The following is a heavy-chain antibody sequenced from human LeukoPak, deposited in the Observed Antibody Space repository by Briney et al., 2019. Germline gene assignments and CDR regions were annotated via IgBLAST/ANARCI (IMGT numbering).Heavy chain of an antibody. J-gene: IGHJ4*02. V-gene: IGHV3-53*01. D-gene: IGHD2-2*01. CDR3: ARWYCSGTSCYYDY. CDR1: GFTVSNNF. Sequence: SGGSLRLSCAASGFTVSNNFMSWVRQAPGKGLDWVSIIYNDGTTHYTDSVKGRFTISRGNSENTLHLQMNSLTAEDTAVYFCARWYCSGTSCYYDYWGQGTLVTVSS. CDR2: IYNDGTT.